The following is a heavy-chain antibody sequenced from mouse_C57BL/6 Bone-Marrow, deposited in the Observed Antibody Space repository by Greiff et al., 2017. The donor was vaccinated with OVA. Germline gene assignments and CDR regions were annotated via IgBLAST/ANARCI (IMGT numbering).Heavy chain of an antibody. CDR3: ASLYYSNAY. CDR1: GFSLTSYG. D-gene: IGHD2-5*01. CDR2: IWRGGST. V-gene: IGHV2-2*01. J-gene: IGHJ3*01. Sequence: VQLQQSGPGLVQPSQSLSITCTVSGFSLTSYGVHWVRQSPGKGLEWLGVIWRGGSTDYNAAFISRLSISKDNSKSQVFFKMNSLQADDTAIYYCASLYYSNAYWGQGTLVTVSA.